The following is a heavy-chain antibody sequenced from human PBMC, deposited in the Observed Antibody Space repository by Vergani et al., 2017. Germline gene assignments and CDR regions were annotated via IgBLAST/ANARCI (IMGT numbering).Heavy chain of an antibody. Sequence: QLQLQESGPGLVKPSETLSLTCTVSGGSISSSSYYWGWIRQPPGKGLEWIGSIYYSGSTYYNPSLKSRVTISVDTSKNQFSLKRSSVTAADTAVYYCARQAYYEFWSGYYTGPYYYYGMDVWGQGTTVTVSS. V-gene: IGHV4-39*01. D-gene: IGHD3-3*01. CDR2: IYYSGST. CDR1: GGSISSSSYY. J-gene: IGHJ6*02. CDR3: ARQAYYEFWSGYYTGPYYYYGMDV.